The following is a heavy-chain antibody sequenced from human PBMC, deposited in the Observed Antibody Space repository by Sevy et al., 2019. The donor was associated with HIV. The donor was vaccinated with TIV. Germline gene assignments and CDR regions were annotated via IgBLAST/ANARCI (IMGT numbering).Heavy chain of an antibody. CDR1: GYSFITYW. J-gene: IGHJ3*02. Sequence: GESLKISCKGSGYSFITYWIGWVRQMPGKGLEWRGLIFPADSNTRYSPSFQGQVTISADKSISTAFLHWSRLKASDTAMYYCARLDYGDSDAFDIWGQGTMVTVSS. V-gene: IGHV5-51*01. D-gene: IGHD4-17*01. CDR2: IFPADSNT. CDR3: ARLDYGDSDAFDI.